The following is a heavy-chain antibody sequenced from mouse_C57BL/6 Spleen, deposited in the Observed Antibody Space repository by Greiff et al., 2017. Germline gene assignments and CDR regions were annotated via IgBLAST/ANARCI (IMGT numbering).Heavy chain of an antibody. J-gene: IGHJ1*03. Sequence: QVQLQQSGAELVKPGASVKISCKASGYAFSSYWMNWVKQRPGKGLEWIGQIYPGDGDTNYNGKFKGKATLTADKSSSTAYMQLSSLTSEDSAVYFCARCGDYYGSSPFWYFEVWGTGTTVTVSS. CDR3: ARCGDYYGSSPFWYFEV. CDR1: GYAFSSYW. CDR2: IYPGDGDT. D-gene: IGHD1-1*01. V-gene: IGHV1-80*01.